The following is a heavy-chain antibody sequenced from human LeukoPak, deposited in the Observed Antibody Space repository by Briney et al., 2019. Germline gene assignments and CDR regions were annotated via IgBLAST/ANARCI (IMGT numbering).Heavy chain of an antibody. J-gene: IGHJ4*02. CDR1: GGSVSSGSYY. Sequence: SETLSLTCTVSGGSVSSGSYYWSWIRQPPGKGLEWIGYIYYSGSTNYNPSLKSRVTISVDTSKNQFSLKLSSVTAADTAVYYCARGLYDSSGYYYDRRYYFDYWGQGTLVTVSS. D-gene: IGHD3-22*01. CDR2: IYYSGST. V-gene: IGHV4-61*01. CDR3: ARGLYDSSGYYYDRRYYFDY.